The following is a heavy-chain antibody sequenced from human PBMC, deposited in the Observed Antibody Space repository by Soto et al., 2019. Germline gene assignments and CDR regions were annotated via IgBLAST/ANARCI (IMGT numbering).Heavy chain of an antibody. J-gene: IGHJ6*02. CDR2: ISSSSSYI. D-gene: IGHD5-12*01. V-gene: IGHV3-21*01. CDR3: ARSRGYDYGMDV. CDR1: GFTFSSYS. Sequence: GGSLRLSCAASGFTFSSYSMNWVRQAPGKGLEWVSSISSSSSYIYYADSVKGRFTISRDNAKNSLYLQMNSLRAEDTAVYYCARSRGYDYGMDVWGQGTTVTVSS.